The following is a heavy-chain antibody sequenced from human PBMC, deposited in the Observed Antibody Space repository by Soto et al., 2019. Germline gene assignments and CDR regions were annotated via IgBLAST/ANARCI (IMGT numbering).Heavy chain of an antibody. J-gene: IGHJ5*02. CDR1: GGTFSSYA. CDR2: IIPIFGTA. Sequence: QVQLVQSGAEVKKPGSSVKVSCKASGGTFSSYAISWVRQAPGQGLEWMGGIIPIFGTANYAQKFQGRVTMTADESTSTAYMELSSLRSEDTAVYYCARETLPRRDGFNWFDPWGQGTLVTVSS. V-gene: IGHV1-69*01. CDR3: ARETLPRRDGFNWFDP. D-gene: IGHD3-10*01.